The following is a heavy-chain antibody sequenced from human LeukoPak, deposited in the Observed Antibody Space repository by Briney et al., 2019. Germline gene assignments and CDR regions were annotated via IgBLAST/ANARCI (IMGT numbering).Heavy chain of an antibody. V-gene: IGHV3-48*04. J-gene: IGHJ4*02. CDR2: ISSSGSTI. Sequence: SGGSLRLSCAASGFTFSSYWMSWVRQAPGKGLEWVSYISSSGSTIYYADSVKGRFTISRDNAKNSLYLQMNSLRAEDTAVYYCARAPYYGFQYYFDYWGQGTLVTVSS. CDR1: GFTFSSYW. D-gene: IGHD3-10*01. CDR3: ARAPYYGFQYYFDY.